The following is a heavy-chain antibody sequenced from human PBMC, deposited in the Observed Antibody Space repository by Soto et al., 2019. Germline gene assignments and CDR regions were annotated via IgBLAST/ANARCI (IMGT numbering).Heavy chain of an antibody. J-gene: IGHJ4*02. V-gene: IGHV3-30*18. Sequence: GRSLRLSCAASRFTYSSYGMHWVRRAPGKGMEWVAVISYDGSNKYYADSVKGRFTISRDNSKNTLYLQMNSLRAEDTAVYYCAKARYYYDSSGYLDYWGQGT. CDR2: ISYDGSNK. CDR3: AKARYYYDSSGYLDY. CDR1: RFTYSSYG. D-gene: IGHD3-22*01.